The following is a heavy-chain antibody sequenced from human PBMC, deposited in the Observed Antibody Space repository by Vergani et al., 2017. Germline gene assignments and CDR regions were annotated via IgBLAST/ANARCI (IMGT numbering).Heavy chain of an antibody. CDR1: GGTFSSYA. V-gene: IGHV1-69*04. J-gene: IGHJ4*02. Sequence: QVQLVQSGAEVKKPGSSVKVSCKASGGTFSSYAISWVRQAPGQGLEWMGRIIPILGIANYAQKFQGRVTLTADKSTSTAYMELSSLRSEDTAVYYCARGKGESRGSGSYRFDYWGQGTLVTVSS. D-gene: IGHD3-10*01. CDR3: ARGKGESRGSGSYRFDY. CDR2: IIPILGIA.